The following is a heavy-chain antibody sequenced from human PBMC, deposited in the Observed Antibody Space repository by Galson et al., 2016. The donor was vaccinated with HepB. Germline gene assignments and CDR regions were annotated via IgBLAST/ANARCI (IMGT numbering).Heavy chain of an antibody. D-gene: IGHD2-2*01. CDR3: ARDQSAYCTSSSCQRAYFDN. CDR2: MLFDGSTG. J-gene: IGHJ4*02. V-gene: IGHV3-33*01. Sequence: SLRLSCAASGFTFSSYGMHWVRQAPGRGLEWVAFMLFDGSTGYYTDSVKGRFTISKDNSKNTLYLQMNSLRAEDTAVYYCARDQSAYCTSSSCQRAYFDNWGQGTLVTVSS. CDR1: GFTFSSYG.